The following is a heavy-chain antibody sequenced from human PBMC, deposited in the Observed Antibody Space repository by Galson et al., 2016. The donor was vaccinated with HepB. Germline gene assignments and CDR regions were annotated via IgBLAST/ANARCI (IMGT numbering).Heavy chain of an antibody. CDR3: AREGYYGVFDY. V-gene: IGHV3-30*03. J-gene: IGHJ4*02. Sequence: LEWVAVVSSDVTNKYYADSVKGRFTISRDNSKNTVYLQMKSLKVEDTAVYFCAREGYYGVFDYWGQGTLLAVSS. CDR2: VSSDVTNK. D-gene: IGHD3-22*01.